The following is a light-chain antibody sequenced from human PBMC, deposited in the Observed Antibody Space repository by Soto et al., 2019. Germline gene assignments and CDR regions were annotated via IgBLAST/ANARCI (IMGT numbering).Light chain of an antibody. Sequence: QSVLTQPPSVSAAPRQRVTISCSGSSSNIGNNAVNWYQQLPGKAPKLLIYYDDLLPSGVSDRFSGSKSGTSASLAISGLQSEDEADYYCAAWDDSLNGLVFGGGTKLNVL. CDR2: YDD. CDR3: AAWDDSLNGLV. V-gene: IGLV1-36*01. J-gene: IGLJ2*01. CDR1: SSNIGNNA.